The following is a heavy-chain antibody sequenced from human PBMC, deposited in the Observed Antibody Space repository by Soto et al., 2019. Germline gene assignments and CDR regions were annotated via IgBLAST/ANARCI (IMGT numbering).Heavy chain of an antibody. CDR1: GFTFSSYG. J-gene: IGHJ6*02. CDR3: ARSLAVAANYYYGMDV. CDR2: IWYDGSNK. D-gene: IGHD6-19*01. V-gene: IGHV3-33*01. Sequence: VPLVESGGGVVQPGRSLRLSCAASGFTFSSYGMHWVRQAPGKGLEWVAVIWYDGSNKYYADSVKGRFTISRDNSKNTLYLQMNSLRAEDTAVYYCARSLAVAANYYYGMDVWGQGTTVTVSS.